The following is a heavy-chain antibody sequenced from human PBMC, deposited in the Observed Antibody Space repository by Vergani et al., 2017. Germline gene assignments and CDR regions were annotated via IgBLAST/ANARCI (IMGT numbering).Heavy chain of an antibody. Sequence: QVQLVESGGGVVQPGRSLRLSCAASGFTFSSYGMHWVRQAPGKGLEWVAVISYDGSNKYYADSVKGRFTISRDNSKSTLYLQMNSQRAEDTAVYYCAKSVARAMVSAPDYWGQGTLVTVSS. CDR1: GFTFSSYG. D-gene: IGHD5-18*01. J-gene: IGHJ4*02. CDR2: ISYDGSNK. CDR3: AKSVARAMVSAPDY. V-gene: IGHV3-30*18.